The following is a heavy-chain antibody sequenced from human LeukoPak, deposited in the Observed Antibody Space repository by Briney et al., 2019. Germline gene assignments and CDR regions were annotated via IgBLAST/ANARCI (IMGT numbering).Heavy chain of an antibody. J-gene: IGHJ6*03. Sequence: GGSLRLSCAASGFTFSRHNMNWVRQAPGKGLEWVSSISTSSSYIYYADSVKGRFTISRDNAKNSLYLQMNSLRSDDTAVYYCARGERITMVRGVIITGPWYYYMDVWGKGTTVTISS. V-gene: IGHV3-21*04. D-gene: IGHD3-10*01. CDR1: GFTFSRHN. CDR3: ARGERITMVRGVIITGPWYYYMDV. CDR2: ISTSSSYI.